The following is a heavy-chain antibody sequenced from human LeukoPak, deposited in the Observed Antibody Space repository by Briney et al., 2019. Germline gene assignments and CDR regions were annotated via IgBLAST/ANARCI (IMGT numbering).Heavy chain of an antibody. J-gene: IGHJ3*02. CDR1: GFTFSSYS. Sequence: GGSLRLSCAASGFTFSSYSMNWVRQAPGKGLEWVSSISSSSSYIYYADSVKGRFTISRDNAKNSLYLQMNSLRAEDTAVYYCARDQTSWELPRSRRPSAFDIWGQGTMVTVSS. V-gene: IGHV3-21*01. CDR3: ARDQTSWELPRSRRPSAFDI. CDR2: ISSSSSYI. D-gene: IGHD1-26*01.